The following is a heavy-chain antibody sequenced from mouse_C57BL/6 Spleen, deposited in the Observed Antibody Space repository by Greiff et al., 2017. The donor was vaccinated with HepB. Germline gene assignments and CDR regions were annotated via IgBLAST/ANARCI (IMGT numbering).Heavy chain of an antibody. D-gene: IGHD1-1*01. J-gene: IGHJ4*01. Sequence: VKLMESGAELVRPGASVKLSCKASGYTFTDYYINWVKQRPGQGLEWIARIYPGSGNTYYNEKFKGKATLTAEKSSSTAYMQLSSLTSEDSAVYFCARQIYYGSSYEDYYAMDYWGQGTSVTVSS. V-gene: IGHV1-76*01. CDR1: GYTFTDYY. CDR2: IYPGSGNT. CDR3: ARQIYYGSSYEDYYAMDY.